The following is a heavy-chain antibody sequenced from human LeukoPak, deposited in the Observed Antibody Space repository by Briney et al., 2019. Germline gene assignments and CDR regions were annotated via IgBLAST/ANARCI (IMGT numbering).Heavy chain of an antibody. CDR1: GYTFTGYY. D-gene: IGHD5-18*01. J-gene: IGHJ6*02. CDR3: ARPVSYGYTLSGMDV. V-gene: IGHV1-2*02. CDR2: INPNSGGT. Sequence: ASVKVSCKASGYTFTGYYMHWVRQAPGQGLEWTGWINPNSGGTNYAQKFQVRVTITSDTSSSTAYIELSRLRSDRTAVYYCARPVSYGYTLSGMDVWGQATTVTASS.